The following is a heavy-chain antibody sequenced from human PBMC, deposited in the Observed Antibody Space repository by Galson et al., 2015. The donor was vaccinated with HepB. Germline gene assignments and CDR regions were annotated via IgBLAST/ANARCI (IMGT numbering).Heavy chain of an antibody. D-gene: IGHD6-6*01. V-gene: IGHV1-69*13. J-gene: IGHJ4*02. CDR3: AKDRRGIAARYYFDY. Sequence: SVKVSCKASGGTFSTYAISWVRQAPGQGLEWMGGITPIFGTANYAQKFQGRVTITADESTSTAYMELSSLRSEDTAVYYCAKDRRGIAARYYFDYWGQGTLVTVSS. CDR2: ITPIFGTA. CDR1: GGTFSTYA.